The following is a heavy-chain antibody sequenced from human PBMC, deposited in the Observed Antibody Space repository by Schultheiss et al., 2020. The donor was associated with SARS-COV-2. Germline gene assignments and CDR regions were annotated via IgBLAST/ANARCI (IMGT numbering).Heavy chain of an antibody. V-gene: IGHV4-39*01. CDR2: IFYSGST. CDR3: ARRGSSSTGNYYYYMDV. J-gene: IGHJ6*03. Sequence: SETLSLTCTVSGGSISSSSYYWGWIRQSPGKGLEWIGSIFYSGSTYYNPSLKSRLTISVDTSKNQFSLKLSSVTAADTAVYYCARRGSSSTGNYYYYMDVWGKGTTVTVSS. D-gene: IGHD6-6*01. CDR1: GGSISSSSYY.